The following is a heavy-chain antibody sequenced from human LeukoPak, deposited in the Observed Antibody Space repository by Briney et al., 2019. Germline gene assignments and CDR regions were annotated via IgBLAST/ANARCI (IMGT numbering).Heavy chain of an antibody. CDR2: IYTSGNT. D-gene: IGHD3-22*01. J-gene: IGHJ4*02. V-gene: IGHV4-61*02. CDR3: ARVTTGGYYHC. CDR1: GGSISSGSYY. Sequence: SQTLSLTCTVSGGSISSGSYYWSWIRQPAGKGLEWIGRIYTSGNTNYNPSLRSRVTISVNTSKNQFSLKLSSVTAADTAVYYCARVTTGGYYHCWGQGTLVTVST.